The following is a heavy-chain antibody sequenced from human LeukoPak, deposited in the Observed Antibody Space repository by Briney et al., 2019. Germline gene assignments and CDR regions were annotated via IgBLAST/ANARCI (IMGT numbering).Heavy chain of an antibody. D-gene: IGHD2-15*01. J-gene: IGHJ4*02. CDR2: TSSSSSYI. V-gene: IGHV3-21*01. CDR1: GFTFSSYS. CDR3: ARGLPYCHTRSRY. Sequence: PGGSLRLSCAASGFTFSSYSMNWVRQAPGKGLEWVSSTSSSSSYIYYADSVKGRFTISRDNAKNSLYLQMNSLRAEDTAVYYCARGLPYCHTRSRYWGQGTLVTVFS.